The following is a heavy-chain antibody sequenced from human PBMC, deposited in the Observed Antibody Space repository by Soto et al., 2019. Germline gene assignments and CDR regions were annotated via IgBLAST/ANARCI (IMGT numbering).Heavy chain of an antibody. CDR3: ARQRTTVVTQAYFDH. CDR1: GESISSSSYY. CDR2: IYYSGRT. J-gene: IGHJ4*02. V-gene: IGHV4-39*01. D-gene: IGHD2-21*02. Sequence: SEALSLTCIVSGESISSSSYYWGWIRQPPGKGLEWIGSIYYSGRTYYNPSFKSRVTISIDTSKNQFSLKLSSVTATDTAVYYCARQRTTVVTQAYFDHWGQGALVTVSS.